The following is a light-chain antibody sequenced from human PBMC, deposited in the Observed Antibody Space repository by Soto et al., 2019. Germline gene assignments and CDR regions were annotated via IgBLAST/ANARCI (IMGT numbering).Light chain of an antibody. CDR3: QQSYSITWT. V-gene: IGKV1-39*01. CDR2: AAF. Sequence: DIQMTQSPSSLSASVGDRVTITCRTSQSVSGHLNWYQQKAGKAPKLLIYAAFSLQGGVPSRFSGSGSGTDFSLPISSLQPEDIATYYCQQSYSITWTFGQGTKVDIK. J-gene: IGKJ1*01. CDR1: QSVSGH.